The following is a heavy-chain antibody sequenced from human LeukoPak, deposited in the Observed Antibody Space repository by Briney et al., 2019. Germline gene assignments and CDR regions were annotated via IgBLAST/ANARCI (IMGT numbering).Heavy chain of an antibody. CDR3: AKDNGIWFGELGAFDI. CDR1: GFTFDDYA. D-gene: IGHD3-10*01. V-gene: IGHV3-9*01. CDR2: ISWNSGSI. J-gene: IGHJ3*02. Sequence: PGRSLRLSCAASGFTFDDYAMHWVRQAPGKGLEWVSGISWNSGSIGYADSVKGRFTISRDNAKNSLYLQMNSLRAEDTALYYCAKDNGIWFGELGAFDIWGQGTMVTVSS.